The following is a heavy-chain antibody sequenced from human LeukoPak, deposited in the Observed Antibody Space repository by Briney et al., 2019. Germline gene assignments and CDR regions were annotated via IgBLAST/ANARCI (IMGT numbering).Heavy chain of an antibody. D-gene: IGHD3-3*01. Sequence: ASVKVSCKASGYTFTAYYIHWVRQAPGQGLEWMGWINPNSGGTNYAQKFQGRVTMTRDTSISTAYMELSRLRSDDTAVYYCARNVRPYDFLYYFDYWGQGTLVTVSS. CDR1: GYTFTAYY. CDR3: ARNVRPYDFLYYFDY. CDR2: INPNSGGT. J-gene: IGHJ4*02. V-gene: IGHV1-2*02.